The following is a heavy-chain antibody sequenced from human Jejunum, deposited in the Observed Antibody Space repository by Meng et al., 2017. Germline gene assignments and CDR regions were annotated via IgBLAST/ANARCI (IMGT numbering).Heavy chain of an antibody. CDR1: GGSTSSSDW. J-gene: IGHJ4*02. CDR3: AREWSGSFRHFDY. V-gene: IGHV4-4*02. Sequence: QVQRQCVGPVLLKPSGTLSLTCGVSGGSTSSSDWWSWVRQPPGKGLEWIGEIQHSGSTNYNPSLKSRVTISVDKSKNQFSLKLSSVTAADTAVYYCAREWSGSFRHFDYWGQGTLVTVSS. D-gene: IGHD3-16*02. CDR2: IQHSGST.